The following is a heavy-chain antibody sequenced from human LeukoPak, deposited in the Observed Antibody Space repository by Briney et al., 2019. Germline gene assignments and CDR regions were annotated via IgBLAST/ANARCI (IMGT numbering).Heavy chain of an antibody. V-gene: IGHV3-23*01. Sequence: GGSLRLSCAASGFTFRDSAMTWVRQAPGKGLEWVSLISFSGDNTFYRDSVKGRFTVSRDNSKDTLYLQMNSLRGEDTAVYYCAKDYGPKQLVFFDSWGQGTLVTVSS. CDR1: GFTFRDSA. J-gene: IGHJ4*02. CDR2: ISFSGDNT. CDR3: AKDYGPKQLVFFDS. D-gene: IGHD6-13*01.